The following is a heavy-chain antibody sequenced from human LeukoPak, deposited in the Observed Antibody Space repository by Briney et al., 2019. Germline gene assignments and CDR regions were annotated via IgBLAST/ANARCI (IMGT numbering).Heavy chain of an antibody. Sequence: TSETLSLTCAVYGGSFSGYYWSWTRQPPGKGLEWIGEINHSGSTNYNPSLKSRVTISVDTSKNQFSLKLSSVTAADTAVYYCARGKSWCSGGSCTRTNFDYWGQGTLVTVSS. CDR3: ARGKSWCSGGSCTRTNFDY. CDR2: INHSGST. CDR1: GGSFSGYY. V-gene: IGHV4-34*01. D-gene: IGHD2-15*01. J-gene: IGHJ4*02.